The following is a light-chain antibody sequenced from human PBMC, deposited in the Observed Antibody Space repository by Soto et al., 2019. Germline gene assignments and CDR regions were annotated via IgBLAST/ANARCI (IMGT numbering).Light chain of an antibody. J-gene: IGKJ1*01. Sequence: EIVMTQSPATLSVSPGERATLSRRTSQSVSSNLAWYQQKPGQAPRLLIYGASTRATGIPDRFSGSGSGTEFSLTINSLQSEDFAVYYCHHYNNWWAFGQGTKVDIK. CDR3: HHYNNWWA. CDR2: GAS. V-gene: IGKV3-15*01. CDR1: QSVSSN.